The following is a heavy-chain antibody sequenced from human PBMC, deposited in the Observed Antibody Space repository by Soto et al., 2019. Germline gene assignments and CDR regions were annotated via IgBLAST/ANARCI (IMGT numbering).Heavy chain of an antibody. CDR2: IYYSGST. CDR3: ASDSSNPWRQPEYFQH. D-gene: IGHD5-12*01. Sequence: QVQLQESGPGLVKPSETLSLTCTVSGGSISSYYWTWIRQPPGKGLEWIGYIYYSGSTNYNPSLTSRVTRSVDTSKNPFSLKLSSVTAADTAVYYCASDSSNPWRQPEYFQHWGQGTLVTVSS. V-gene: IGHV4-59*01. J-gene: IGHJ1*01. CDR1: GGSISSYY.